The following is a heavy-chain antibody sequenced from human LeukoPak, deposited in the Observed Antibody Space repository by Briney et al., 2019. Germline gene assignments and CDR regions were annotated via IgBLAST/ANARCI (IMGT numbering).Heavy chain of an antibody. D-gene: IGHD3-9*01. J-gene: IGHJ4*02. CDR3: ARFPTGYFDY. CDR1: GFTFSDYG. V-gene: IGHV3-23*01. CDR2: ISGSGGST. Sequence: GGSLRLSCAASGFTFSDYGMQWVRQTPGKGLEWVAAISGSGGSTYYADSVKGRFTISRDNSKNTLYLQMNSLRAEDTAVYYCARFPTGYFDYWGQGTLVTVSS.